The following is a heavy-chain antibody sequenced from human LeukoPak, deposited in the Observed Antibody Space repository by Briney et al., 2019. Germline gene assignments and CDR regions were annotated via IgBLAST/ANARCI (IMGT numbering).Heavy chain of an antibody. Sequence: GGSLRLSCTASGFPFIDYSMSWVRQAPGKGLEWVSGISGSGGSTYYSDSVKGRFTISRGNSKNTLYLQMDSLRAEDTAVYYCAKDVVPSIMYYFDNWGQGTLVTVSS. CDR2: ISGSGGST. V-gene: IGHV3-23*01. CDR3: AKDVVPSIMYYFDN. D-gene: IGHD1-14*01. CDR1: GFPFIDYS. J-gene: IGHJ4*02.